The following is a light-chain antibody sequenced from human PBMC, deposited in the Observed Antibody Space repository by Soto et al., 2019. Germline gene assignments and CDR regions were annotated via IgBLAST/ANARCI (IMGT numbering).Light chain of an antibody. CDR2: GAS. J-gene: IGKJ1*01. Sequence: EIVLTQSPGTLFLCPGERATLSCRASQSVSSNYLAWYQQQKPGQAPRLLIYGASSRATGVPDRFSGSGSGTDFTLAISRLEPEDFVVYYCQQYGSSSWTFGQGTKVEI. V-gene: IGKV3-20*01. CDR3: QQYGSSSWT. CDR1: QSVSSNY.